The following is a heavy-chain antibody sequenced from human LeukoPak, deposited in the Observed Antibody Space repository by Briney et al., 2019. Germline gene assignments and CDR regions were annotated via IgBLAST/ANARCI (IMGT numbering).Heavy chain of an antibody. D-gene: IGHD2-15*01. V-gene: IGHV1-69*05. J-gene: IGHJ4*02. Sequence: ASVKVSXKASGGTFSSYAISWVRQAPGQGLEWMGRIIPIFGTANYAQKFQGRVTITTDESTSTAYMELSSLRSEDTAVYYCARDPLDCSGGSCSDYWGQGTLVTVSS. CDR3: ARDPLDCSGGSCSDY. CDR1: GGTFSSYA. CDR2: IIPIFGTA.